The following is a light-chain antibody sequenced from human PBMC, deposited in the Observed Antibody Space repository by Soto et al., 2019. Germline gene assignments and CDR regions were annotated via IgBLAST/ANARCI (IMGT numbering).Light chain of an antibody. V-gene: IGKV1-39*01. CDR2: AAS. CDR3: QQSHDIPYT. J-gene: IGKJ2*01. Sequence: GDRVTITCRASQTITGYLNWYQQKPGKAPKLLIYAASSLQSGVPSRFSGSGSGTDFTLTISSLQPEDFATYYCQQSHDIPYTFGQGTKLEIK. CDR1: QTITGY.